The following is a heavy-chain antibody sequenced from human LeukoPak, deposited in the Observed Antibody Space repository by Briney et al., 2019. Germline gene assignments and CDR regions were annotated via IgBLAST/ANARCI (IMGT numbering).Heavy chain of an antibody. J-gene: IGHJ6*03. CDR1: EFTVSVNY. Sequence: GSLRLSCAASEFTVSVNYMSWVRQPPGKGLEWIGEIYHSGSTNYNPSLKSRVTISVDKSKNQFSLKLSSVTAADTAVYYCARSIGYSSSWSLYYYYYMDVWGKGTTVTVSS. CDR3: ARSIGYSSSWSLYYYYYMDV. CDR2: IYHSGST. D-gene: IGHD6-13*01. V-gene: IGHV4-4*02.